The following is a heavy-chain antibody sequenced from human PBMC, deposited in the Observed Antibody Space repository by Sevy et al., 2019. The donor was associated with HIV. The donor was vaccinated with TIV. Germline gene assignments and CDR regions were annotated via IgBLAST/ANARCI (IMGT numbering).Heavy chain of an antibody. Sequence: SETLSLSCTVSGDSITSRTDSWGWVRQPPGKRLEWIGTINYNGRTYYDPSLRRRVTMSVDTSKNKFSLRLNSVTAADKAVYYCARHAMITVTTAHFDYWGQGTLVTVSS. J-gene: IGHJ4*02. CDR3: ARHAMITVTTAHFDY. CDR2: INYNGRT. D-gene: IGHD4-17*01. V-gene: IGHV4-39*01. CDR1: GDSITSRTDS.